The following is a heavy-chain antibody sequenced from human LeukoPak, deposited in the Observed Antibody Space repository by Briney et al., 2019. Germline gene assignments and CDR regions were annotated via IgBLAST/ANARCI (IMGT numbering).Heavy chain of an antibody. CDR2: INNEGTTI. D-gene: IGHD3-10*01. J-gene: IGHJ1*01. V-gene: IGHV3-74*01. Sequence: GGSLRLSCGASGLTFSNSWMHWVRQAPGKGLVWVSRINNEGTTISYADSVKGRFTISRDNAKNTLYLQMNSLRAEDTAVYYCARVSGLGMNEYYQHWGQGTLVTVAS. CDR1: GLTFSNSW. CDR3: ARVSGLGMNEYYQH.